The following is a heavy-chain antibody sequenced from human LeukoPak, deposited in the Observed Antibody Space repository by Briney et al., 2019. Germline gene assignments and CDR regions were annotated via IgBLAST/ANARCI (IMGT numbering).Heavy chain of an antibody. J-gene: IGHJ6*03. CDR2: ISGSVCST. Sequence: VGSLRLSCAASGFTFSSDAMSWVRQAPGKGREWVAAISGSVCSTYYADSVKGGFTISRDNSKNTLYLQMNRLRAADTAVYYCAKAPYDFWSGYSPGYYNYMDVWGKGTTVTVSS. CDR3: AKAPYDFWSGYSPGYYNYMDV. CDR1: GFTFSSDA. D-gene: IGHD3-3*01. V-gene: IGHV3-23*01.